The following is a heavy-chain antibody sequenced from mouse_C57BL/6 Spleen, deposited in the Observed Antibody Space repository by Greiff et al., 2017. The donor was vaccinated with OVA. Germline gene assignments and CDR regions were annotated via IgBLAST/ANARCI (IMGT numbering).Heavy chain of an antibody. D-gene: IGHD1-1*01. V-gene: IGHV1-26*01. CDR2: INPNNGGT. J-gene: IGHJ3*01. CDR1: GYTFTDYY. CDR3: ARSDYYGRSLCAY. Sequence: EVKLQQSGPELVKPGASVKISCKASGYTFTDYYMNWVKQSHGQSLEWIGDINPNNGGTSYNQKFKGKATLTVDKSSSTAYMELRSLPSEDSAVYYGARSDYYGRSLCAYWGQGTLVTVSA.